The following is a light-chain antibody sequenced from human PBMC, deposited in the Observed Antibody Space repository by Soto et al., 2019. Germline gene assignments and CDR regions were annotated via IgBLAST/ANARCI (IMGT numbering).Light chain of an antibody. CDR3: QQSFSTPPF. Sequence: DIQMTQSPSTLSASVGDRVTITCRASQSIETWLAWYQQKPGKAPKLLIYKASTLQSGVPSRFSGSGSGADFTLAISSLQPEDSATYYCQQSFSTPPFFGGGTKVDIK. CDR1: QSIETW. V-gene: IGKV1-5*03. CDR2: KAS. J-gene: IGKJ4*01.